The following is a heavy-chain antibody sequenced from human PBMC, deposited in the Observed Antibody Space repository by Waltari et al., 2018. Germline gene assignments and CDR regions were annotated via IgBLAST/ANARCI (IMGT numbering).Heavy chain of an antibody. CDR2: FNPDSGGT. CDR3: VRGSGGYSWFDP. V-gene: IGHV1-2*06. Sequence: QVQLVQSGAEVKKPGASVKVSCKASGYIFNDYYIHWVRQAPGRGLEWVGRFNPDSGGTNYAQKFQGRVTMTTDTSITTAYMELSRLTSDDTALYYCVRGSGGYSWFDPWGQGTLLTVSS. D-gene: IGHD3-10*01. J-gene: IGHJ5*02. CDR1: GYIFNDYY.